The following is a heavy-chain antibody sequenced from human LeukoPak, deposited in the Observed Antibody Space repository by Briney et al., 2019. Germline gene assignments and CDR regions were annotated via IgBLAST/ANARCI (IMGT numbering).Heavy chain of an antibody. CDR1: GYSISSGYY. CDR2: IYHSGST. D-gene: IGHD3-22*01. Sequence: PSETLSLTCTVSGYSISSGYYWGWIRQPPGKGLEWIGSIYHSGSTYYNPSLKSRVTISVDTSKNQFSLKLSSVTAADTAVYYCARVAPDGYYYSNDAFDIWGQGTMVTVSS. J-gene: IGHJ3*02. V-gene: IGHV4-38-2*02. CDR3: ARVAPDGYYYSNDAFDI.